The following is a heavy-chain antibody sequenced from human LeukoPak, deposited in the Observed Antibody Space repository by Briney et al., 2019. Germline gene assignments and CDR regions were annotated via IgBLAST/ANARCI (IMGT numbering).Heavy chain of an antibody. CDR2: IYHSGST. CDR3: ARDPIKREDVSDGGDY. Sequence: PSEALSLTCTVSGYSISSGYYWGWIRQPPGKGLEWIGSIYHSGSTYYNPSLKSRVTISVDTSKNQFSLKLSSVTAADTAVYYCARDPIKREDVSDGGDYWGQGTLVTVSS. V-gene: IGHV4-38-2*02. CDR1: GYSISSGYY. J-gene: IGHJ4*02. D-gene: IGHD1-26*01.